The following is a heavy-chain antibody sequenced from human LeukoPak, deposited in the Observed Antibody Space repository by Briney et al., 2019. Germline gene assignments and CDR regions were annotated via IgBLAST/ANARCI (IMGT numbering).Heavy chain of an antibody. CDR1: GFTFSDYY. V-gene: IGHV3-11*01. J-gene: IGHJ2*01. Sequence: GGSLRLSCAASGFTFSDYYMSWIRQAPGKGLEWVSYISSSGSTIYYADSVKGRFTISRDNAKNSLYLQMNSLRAEDTAVYYCARVTMVRGVITIPHWYFDLWGRGTLVTVSS. D-gene: IGHD3-10*01. CDR2: ISSSGSTI. CDR3: ARVTMVRGVITIPHWYFDL.